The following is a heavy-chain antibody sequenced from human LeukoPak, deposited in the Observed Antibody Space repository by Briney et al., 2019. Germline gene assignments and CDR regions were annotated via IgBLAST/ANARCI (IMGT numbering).Heavy chain of an antibody. CDR3: ARDPPPRYYYDSSGYSSPDAFDI. CDR2: ISAYNGNT. J-gene: IGHJ3*02. CDR1: GYIFTGYY. V-gene: IGHV1-18*01. D-gene: IGHD3-22*01. Sequence: ASVKVSCKASGYIFTGYYIHWVRQAPGQGLEWMGWISAYNGNTNYAQKLQGRVTMTTDTSTSTAYMELRSLRSDDTAVYYCARDPPPRYYYDSSGYSSPDAFDIWGQGTMVTVSS.